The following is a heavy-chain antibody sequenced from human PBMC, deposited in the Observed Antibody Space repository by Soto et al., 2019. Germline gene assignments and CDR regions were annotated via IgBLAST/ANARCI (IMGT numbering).Heavy chain of an antibody. D-gene: IGHD6-13*01. CDR2: IKQDGSEK. CDR3: ARLGIASEYIAFDI. V-gene: IGHV3-7*01. J-gene: IGHJ3*02. CDR1: GFTFSSYW. Sequence: GGSLRLSCAASGFTFSSYWMSWVRQAPGKGLEWVANIKQDGSEKYYVDSVKGRFTISRDNAKNSLYLQMNSLGAEDTAVYYWARLGIASEYIAFDIWGQGTMVTVSS.